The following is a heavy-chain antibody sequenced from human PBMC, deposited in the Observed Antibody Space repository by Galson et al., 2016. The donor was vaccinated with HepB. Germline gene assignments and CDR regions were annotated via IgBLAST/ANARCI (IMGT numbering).Heavy chain of an antibody. D-gene: IGHD2-21*01. CDR1: GGSISSSAW. J-gene: IGHJ4*02. CDR2: IFHTGRV. V-gene: IGHV4-4*02. Sequence: SETLSLTCAVSGGSISSSAWWRWVRQPPGQGLEWIGQIFHTGRVNYTPSLASRVTISVDTSNNHFSLRLTSVTAADTALYYCARQHRGGPSDYWGQGTLVIVSS. CDR3: ARQHRGGPSDY.